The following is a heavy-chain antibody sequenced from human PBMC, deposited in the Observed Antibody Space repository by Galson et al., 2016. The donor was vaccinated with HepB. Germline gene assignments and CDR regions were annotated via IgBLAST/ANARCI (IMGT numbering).Heavy chain of an antibody. CDR1: GFTVSGSY. V-gene: IGHV3-66*01. D-gene: IGHD6-13*01. CDR2: IYSGGNT. J-gene: IGHJ4*02. Sequence: SLRLSCAASGFTVSGSYMSWVRQAPGKGLEWVSLIYSGGNTLYADSVKGRFSISRDNSKNTLYLQMNSLSAEDTAVYYCARNPGASTWGWGQGTLVTVAS. CDR3: ARNPGASTWG.